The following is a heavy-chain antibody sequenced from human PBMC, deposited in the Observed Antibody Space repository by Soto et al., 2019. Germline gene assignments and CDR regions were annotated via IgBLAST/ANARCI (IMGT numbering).Heavy chain of an antibody. CDR2: IYYSGST. J-gene: IGHJ4*02. Sequence: PSETLSLTCTVSGGSISSSSYYWGWIRQPPGKGLEGIGSIYYSGSTYYNPSLKSRVTISVATSKNQFSLKLSSVTAADTAVYYCASLGRVWGSYRYTGSKAYVDYWGQGALVTVSS. CDR3: ASLGRVWGSYRYTGSKAYVDY. V-gene: IGHV4-39*01. D-gene: IGHD3-16*02. CDR1: GGSISSSSYY.